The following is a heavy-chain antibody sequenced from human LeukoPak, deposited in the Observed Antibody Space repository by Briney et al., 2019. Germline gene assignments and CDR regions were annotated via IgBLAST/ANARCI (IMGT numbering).Heavy chain of an antibody. CDR1: GFTFSSYW. D-gene: IGHD5-12*01. J-gene: IGHJ4*02. Sequence: GGSLRLSCAASGFTFSSYWMSWVRQAPGKGLEWVAVIWYDGSNEYYADSVKGRFTISRDNSKNTLYLQMNSLRAEDTAVYYCARRLGYYFDYWGQGTLVTVSS. CDR3: ARRLGYYFDY. V-gene: IGHV3-33*08. CDR2: IWYDGSNE.